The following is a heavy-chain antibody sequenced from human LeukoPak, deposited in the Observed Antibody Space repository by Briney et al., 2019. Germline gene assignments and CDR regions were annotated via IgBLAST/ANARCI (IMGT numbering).Heavy chain of an antibody. Sequence: SETLSLTXTVSSGSISSGNYHWHWIRQPAGKGLEWIGRIYSSGTTNYNPSLKSRVTISVDTSKNQFSLKLSSVTAADTAVYYCATELGFYFDYWGQGTLVTVSS. CDR3: ATELGFYFDY. CDR2: IYSSGTT. J-gene: IGHJ4*02. D-gene: IGHD7-27*01. CDR1: SGSISSGNYH. V-gene: IGHV4-61*02.